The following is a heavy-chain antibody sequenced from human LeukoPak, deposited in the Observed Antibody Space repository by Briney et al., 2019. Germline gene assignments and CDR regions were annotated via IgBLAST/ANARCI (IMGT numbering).Heavy chain of an antibody. CDR2: ISWNSGSI. V-gene: IGHV3-9*01. Sequence: GRSLRLSCAASGFTFDDYAMHWVRHAPGKGLEWVSGISWNSGSIGYADSVKGRFTISRDNAKNSLYLQMDSLRAEDTALYYCAKSSSSWQTEWFFDLWGRGTLVTVSS. CDR3: AKSSSSWQTEWFFDL. CDR1: GFTFDDYA. J-gene: IGHJ2*01. D-gene: IGHD6-13*01.